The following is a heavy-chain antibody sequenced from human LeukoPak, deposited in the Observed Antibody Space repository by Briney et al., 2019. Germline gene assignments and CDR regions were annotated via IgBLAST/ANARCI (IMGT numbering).Heavy chain of an antibody. V-gene: IGHV4-34*01. CDR2: INHSRST. J-gene: IGHJ4*02. Sequence: SEPLSLPSPVYDGSFTGYYWSWIRPPPGKGLEWIGEINHSRSTNYNPSLKSRVTISVDTSKNQFSLKLSSVTAADTAVYYCAGYGRADSYGYFDYWGQGTLVTVSS. CDR1: DGSFTGYY. CDR3: AGYGRADSYGYFDY. D-gene: IGHD5-18*01.